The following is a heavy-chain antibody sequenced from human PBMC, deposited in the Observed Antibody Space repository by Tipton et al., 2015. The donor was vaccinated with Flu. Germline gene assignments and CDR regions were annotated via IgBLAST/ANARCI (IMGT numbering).Heavy chain of an antibody. CDR2: TYYRSKWYY. J-gene: IGHJ3*01. CDR1: GDSVSSNNAA. Sequence: PGLVKPSQTLSLTCAISGDSVSSNNAAWNWIRQSPSRGLEWLGRTYYRSKWYYDYATSVKGRITINPDTSENQFSLHLSAVTPEDTAVYYCASDFVNWDDVFDDAFDFWGQGTMVTVSS. V-gene: IGHV6-1*01. CDR3: ASDFVNWDDVFDDAFDF. D-gene: IGHD1-20*01.